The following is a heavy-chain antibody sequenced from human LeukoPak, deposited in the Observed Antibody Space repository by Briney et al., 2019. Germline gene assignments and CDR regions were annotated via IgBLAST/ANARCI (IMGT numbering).Heavy chain of an antibody. J-gene: IGHJ4*02. CDR3: ARRREWELLFRAVDYFDY. D-gene: IGHD1-26*01. V-gene: IGHV4-59*01. Sequence: SETLSLTCTVSGGSISNYYWNWIRQPPGKGLEWIGYIYYTGSTDYNPSLKSRVTMSVDTSKNQFSLKLSSVTAADTAVYSCARRREWELLFRAVDYFDYWGQGTLVTVSS. CDR1: GGSISNYY. CDR2: IYYTGST.